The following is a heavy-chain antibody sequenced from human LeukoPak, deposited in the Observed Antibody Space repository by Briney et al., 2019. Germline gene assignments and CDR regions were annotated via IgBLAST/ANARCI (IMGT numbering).Heavy chain of an antibody. J-gene: IGHJ4*02. CDR3: ARDRVSSGWSTFDY. CDR2: ISYDGSNK. V-gene: IGHV3-30-3*01. CDR1: GFTFSSYA. Sequence: GGSLRLSCAASGFTFSSYAMHWVRQAPGKGLEWVAVISYDGSNKFYADSVKGRFTISRDNSKSTLYLQMNSLRPEDTAVYYCARDRVSSGWSTFDYWGQGTLVAVSS. D-gene: IGHD6-19*01.